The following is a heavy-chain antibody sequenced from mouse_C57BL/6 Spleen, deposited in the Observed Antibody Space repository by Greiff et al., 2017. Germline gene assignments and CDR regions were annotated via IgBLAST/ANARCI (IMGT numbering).Heavy chain of an antibody. V-gene: IGHV1-59*01. CDR2: IDPSDSYT. CDR3: ARVDYGILDY. D-gene: IGHD2-1*01. CDR1: GYTFTSYW. J-gene: IGHJ2*01. Sequence: VQLQQPGAELVRPGTSVKLSCKASGYTFTSYWMHWVKQRPGQGLEWIGVIDPSDSYTNYNQKFKGKATLTVDTSSSTAYMQLSSLTSEDSAVYYCARVDYGILDYWGQGTTLTVSS.